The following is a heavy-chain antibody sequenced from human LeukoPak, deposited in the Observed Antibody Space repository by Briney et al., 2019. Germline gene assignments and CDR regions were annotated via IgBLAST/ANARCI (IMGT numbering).Heavy chain of an antibody. Sequence: GGSLRLSCAASGFTFSSSSMNWVRQAPGKGLEWVSYISSGSSTICYADSVKGRFTISRDNAKNSLYLQMNSLRAEDTAVYYCAKKSSSDWSFDYWGQGTLVTVSS. CDR2: ISSGSSTI. V-gene: IGHV3-48*01. J-gene: IGHJ4*02. D-gene: IGHD6-19*01. CDR1: GFTFSSSS. CDR3: AKKSSSDWSFDY.